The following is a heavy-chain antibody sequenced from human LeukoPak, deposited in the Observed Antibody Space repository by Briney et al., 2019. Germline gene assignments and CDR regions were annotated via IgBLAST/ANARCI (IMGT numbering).Heavy chain of an antibody. J-gene: IGHJ5*02. CDR1: GFTFSSYA. V-gene: IGHV3-23*01. D-gene: IGHD4-23*01. CDR2: ISGSGGST. CDR3: AKGSTVVTPGSWSDP. Sequence: GASLRLSCAASGFTFSSYAMSWVRQAPGKGLEWVSAISGSGGSTYYADSVKGRFTISRDNSKNTLYLQMNSLRAEDTAVYYCAKGSTVVTPGSWSDPWGQGTLVTVSS.